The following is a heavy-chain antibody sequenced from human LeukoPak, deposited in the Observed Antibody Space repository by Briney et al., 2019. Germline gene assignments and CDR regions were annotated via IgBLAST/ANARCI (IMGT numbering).Heavy chain of an antibody. Sequence: PGGSLRLSCAVSGFIFSDYYMSWIRQAPGKGLEWVSYISSSGRPIYHADSVKGRFTISRDNAKNSLYLQMNSLRAEDTALYYCVGSSSWYATQGKWFDPWGQGTLVTVSS. V-gene: IGHV3-11*01. D-gene: IGHD6-13*01. CDR3: VGSSSWYATQGKWFDP. J-gene: IGHJ5*02. CDR2: ISSSGRPI. CDR1: GFIFSDYY.